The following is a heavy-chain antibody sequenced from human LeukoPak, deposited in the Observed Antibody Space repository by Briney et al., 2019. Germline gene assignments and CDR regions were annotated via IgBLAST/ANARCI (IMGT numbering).Heavy chain of an antibody. J-gene: IGHJ6*04. CDR1: GFSLSTSGVG. Sequence: SGPTLVNPTQTLTLTCTFSGFSLSTSGVGVGWIRQPPGKALEWLALIYWDDDKRYSPSLKSRLTITKDTSKNQVVLTMTNMDPVDTATYYCAQEHYDILTGYYLGSFWGVWGKGTTVTVSS. D-gene: IGHD3-9*01. V-gene: IGHV2-5*02. CDR3: AQEHYDILTGYYLGSFWGV. CDR2: IYWDDDK.